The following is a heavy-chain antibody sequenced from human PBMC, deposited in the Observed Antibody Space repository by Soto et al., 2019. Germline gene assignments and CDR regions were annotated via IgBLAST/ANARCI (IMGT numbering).Heavy chain of an antibody. CDR3: ARESEDLTSNFDY. J-gene: IGHJ4*02. CDR1: GFTFTRYS. Sequence: ESGGGLVKPGGSLRLSCAASGFTFTRYSLNWVRQAPGKGLRGVSSISSTTNYIYYADSMKGRFTVSRDNAKNSVYLDMNSLSAEDTAVYYCARESEDLTSNFDYWGQGTLVTVSS. CDR2: ISSTTNYI. V-gene: IGHV3-21*01.